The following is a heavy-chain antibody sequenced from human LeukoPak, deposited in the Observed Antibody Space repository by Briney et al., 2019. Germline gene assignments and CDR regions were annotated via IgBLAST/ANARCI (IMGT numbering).Heavy chain of an antibody. CDR3: ARVGAVAGRDWFDP. J-gene: IGHJ5*02. CDR2: ISAYNGNT. Sequence: ASVKVSCKASGYTFTSYGISWVRQAPGQGLEWMGWISAYNGNTNYAQKLQGRVTMTTDTSTSTAYMGLRSLRSDDTAVYYCARVGAVAGRDWFDPWGQGTLVTVSS. CDR1: GYTFTSYG. D-gene: IGHD6-19*01. V-gene: IGHV1-18*01.